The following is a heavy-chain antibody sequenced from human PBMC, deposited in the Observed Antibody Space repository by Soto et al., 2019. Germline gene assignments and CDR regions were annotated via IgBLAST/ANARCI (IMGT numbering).Heavy chain of an antibody. J-gene: IGHJ6*02. V-gene: IGHV4-38-2*01. D-gene: IGHD2-21*01. CDR1: GFSISSGFY. Sequence: SETLSLTCAVSGFSISSGFYWGWIRQPPGKGLEWIGNIYHSGSTYYNPSLKSRVTISADTSKNQLSLKLSSVTAADTAVYYCARAFYGEYEAYYYGMDVWGQGTTATVS. CDR3: ARAFYGEYEAYYYGMDV. CDR2: IYHSGST.